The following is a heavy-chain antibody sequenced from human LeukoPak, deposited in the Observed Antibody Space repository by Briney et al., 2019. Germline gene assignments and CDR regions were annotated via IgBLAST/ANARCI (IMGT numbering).Heavy chain of an antibody. CDR1: GFTFSGYG. CDR2: ISYDGSNK. CDR3: AKDGDYYGSGKGGFDY. V-gene: IGHV3-30*18. Sequence: GGSLRLSCAASGFTFSGYGMHWVRQAPGKGLEWVAVISYDGSNKYYADSVKGRFTISRDNSKNTLYLQMNSLRAEDTAVYYCAKDGDYYGSGKGGFDYWGQGTLVTVSS. D-gene: IGHD3-10*01. J-gene: IGHJ4*02.